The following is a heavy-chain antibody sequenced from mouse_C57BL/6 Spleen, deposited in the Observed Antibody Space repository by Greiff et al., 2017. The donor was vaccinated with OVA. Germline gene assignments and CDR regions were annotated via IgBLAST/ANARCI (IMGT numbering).Heavy chain of an antibody. D-gene: IGHD1-1*01. J-gene: IGHJ1*03. Sequence: EVQLQQSGPELVKPGASVKMSCKASGYTFTDYNMHWVKQSHGKSLEWIGYINPNNGGTSYNQKFKGKATLTVNKSSSTAYMELRSLTSENAAVYDCAREGHYDGPHWYFDVWGTGTTVTVSS. CDR2: INPNNGGT. V-gene: IGHV1-22*01. CDR3: AREGHYDGPHWYFDV. CDR1: GYTFTDYN.